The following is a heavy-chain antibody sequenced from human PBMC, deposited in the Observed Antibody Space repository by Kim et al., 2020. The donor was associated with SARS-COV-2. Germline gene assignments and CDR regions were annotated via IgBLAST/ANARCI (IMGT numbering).Heavy chain of an antibody. CDR3: ATPDYSGWYYDY. CDR2: T. Sequence: THHNPSLKGRVTISVDTSKNQFSLKLGSVTAADTAVYYCATPDYSGWYYDYWGQGTLVTVSS. V-gene: IGHV4-39*01. J-gene: IGHJ4*02. D-gene: IGHD2-15*01.